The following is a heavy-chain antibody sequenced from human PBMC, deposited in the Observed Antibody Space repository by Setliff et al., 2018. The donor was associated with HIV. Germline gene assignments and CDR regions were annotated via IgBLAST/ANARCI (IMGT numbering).Heavy chain of an antibody. D-gene: IGHD5-12*01. V-gene: IGHV1-69*05. Sequence: ASVKVSCKEEGGNEGRVGISWVRQAPGQGLEWMGGIIPIFGTANYAQKFQGRVTITTDESTSTAYMELSSLRSEDTALYYCARCGGYSRNFYGMDVWGQGTTVTVSS. CDR1: GGNEGRVG. CDR3: ARCGGYSRNFYGMDV. CDR2: IIPIFGTA. J-gene: IGHJ6*02.